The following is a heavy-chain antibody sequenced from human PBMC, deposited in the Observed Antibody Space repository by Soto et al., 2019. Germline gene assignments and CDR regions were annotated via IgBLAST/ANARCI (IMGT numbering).Heavy chain of an antibody. J-gene: IGHJ4*02. Sequence: QVQLQESGPGLVKPSETLSLTYTDSSGSISSYYWSWILQPPGKGLEWIGYVHYSGSTNYNPSLKSGVTMSGDTSKNQFSLNLSSVTAADTAVYYCARRDDRFEYWGRGTLVTVSS. CDR3: ARRDDRFEY. V-gene: IGHV4-59*08. CDR2: VHYSGST. CDR1: SGSISSYY.